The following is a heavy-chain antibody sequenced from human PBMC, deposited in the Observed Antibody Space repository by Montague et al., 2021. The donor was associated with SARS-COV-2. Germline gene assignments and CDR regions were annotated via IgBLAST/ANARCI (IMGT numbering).Heavy chain of an antibody. D-gene: IGHD3-10*01. Sequence: SETRSLTCAVSSGSFRGYYWSWIRQPPGKGLEWIGEINHSGSTTYNPSLESRVSISVDTSSKQFSLKVTSVTAADTAVYYCARLGAITLVRGITKADFSNYGMDVWGQGTTVTVSS. CDR2: INHSGST. CDR3: ARLGAITLVRGITKADFSNYGMDV. V-gene: IGHV4-34*01. CDR1: SGSFRGYY. J-gene: IGHJ6*02.